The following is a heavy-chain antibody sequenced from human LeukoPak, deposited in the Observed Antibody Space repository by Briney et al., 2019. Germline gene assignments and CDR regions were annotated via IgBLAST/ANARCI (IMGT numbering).Heavy chain of an antibody. Sequence: ALRLSCSTSGFTGRSNYMSWVRQAPGKGLEWGSVFSWNSGSIGYADSVKGRFTISRDNAKNSLYLQMNSLRAEDTALYYCAKDSSYGDYWEHFDYWGQGTLVTVSS. CDR1: GFTGRSNY. V-gene: IGHV3-9*01. D-gene: IGHD4-17*01. CDR3: AKDSSYGDYWEHFDY. CDR2: FSWNSGSI. J-gene: IGHJ4*02.